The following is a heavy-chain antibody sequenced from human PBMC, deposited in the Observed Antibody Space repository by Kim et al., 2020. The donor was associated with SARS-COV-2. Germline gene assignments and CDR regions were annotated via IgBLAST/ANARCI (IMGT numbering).Heavy chain of an antibody. V-gene: IGHV3-21*01. CDR2: ISSSSSYV. J-gene: IGHJ4*02. CDR1: GFTFNSYS. Sequence: GGSLRLSCAASGFTFNSYSMHWVRQAPGKGLEWVSSISSSSSYVYYADSVKGRFTISRDNAKNSLYLQMNSLRAEDTAVYYCARGLQVGVTMIVVVPPFDHWGQGALVTLPS. D-gene: IGHD3-22*01. CDR3: ARGLQVGVTMIVVVPPFDH.